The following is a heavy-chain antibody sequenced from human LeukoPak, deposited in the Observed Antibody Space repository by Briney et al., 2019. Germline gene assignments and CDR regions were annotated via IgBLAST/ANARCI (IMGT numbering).Heavy chain of an antibody. CDR1: GGSFSGYY. V-gene: IGHV4-34*01. J-gene: IGHJ4*02. CDR3: ARTGYSSRKADY. D-gene: IGHD6-13*01. CDR2: INHSGST. Sequence: SETLSLTCAVYGGSFSGYYWSWIRQPPGKGLEWIGEINHSGSTNYNPSLKGRVTISVDTSKNQFSLKLSSVTAADTAVYYCARTGYSSRKADYWGQGTLVTVSS.